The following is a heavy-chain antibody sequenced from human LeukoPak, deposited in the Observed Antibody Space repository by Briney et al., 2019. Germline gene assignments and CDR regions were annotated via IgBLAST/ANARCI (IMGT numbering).Heavy chain of an antibody. CDR2: IYYSGST. CDR3: ARDNIVATMACDY. J-gene: IGHJ4*02. V-gene: IGHV4-61*01. CDR1: GGSVSSGSYY. Sequence: PSETPSLTCTVSGGSVSSGSYYWSWIRQPPGKGLEWIGYIYYSGSTNYNPSLKSRVTISVDTSKNQFSLKLSSVTAADTAVYYCARDNIVATMACDYWGQGTLVTVSS. D-gene: IGHD5-12*01.